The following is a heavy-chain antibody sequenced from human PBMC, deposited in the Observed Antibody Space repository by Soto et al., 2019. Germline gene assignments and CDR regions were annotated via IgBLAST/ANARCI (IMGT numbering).Heavy chain of an antibody. Sequence: GGSLRLSCVASGFTFSSYAMSWVRQAPGKGLEWVSAISGSGGSTYYADSVKGRFTISRDNSKNTLYLQMNSLRAEDTAVYYCAKDRSSSWYFHNWFDPWGQGTLVTVSS. J-gene: IGHJ5*02. V-gene: IGHV3-23*01. CDR3: AKDRSSSWYFHNWFDP. CDR1: GFTFSSYA. D-gene: IGHD6-13*01. CDR2: ISGSGGST.